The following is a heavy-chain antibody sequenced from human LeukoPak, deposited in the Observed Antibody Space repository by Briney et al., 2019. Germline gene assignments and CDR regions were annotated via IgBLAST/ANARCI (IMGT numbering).Heavy chain of an antibody. D-gene: IGHD5-18*01. Sequence: PGGSLRLSCAASGFTVNSNYMSWVRQAPGKGLEWVSVFYSGGSTFYADSVKGRFTISRDNPQNTLYLQMNSLRAEDTAVYYCARAWDTTVVTLRLYYWGQGTLVTVSS. V-gene: IGHV3-66*01. J-gene: IGHJ4*02. CDR1: GFTVNSNY. CDR3: ARAWDTTVVTLRLYY. CDR2: FYSGGST.